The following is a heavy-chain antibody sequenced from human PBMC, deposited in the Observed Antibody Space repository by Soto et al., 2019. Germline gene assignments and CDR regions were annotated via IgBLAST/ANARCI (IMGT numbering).Heavy chain of an antibody. J-gene: IGHJ5*02. V-gene: IGHV4-59*02. D-gene: IGHD3-22*01. CDR1: GASVSTGY. CDR2: MYFGGSF. CDR3: AKSYYDSTGFVVDP. Sequence: SETLSLTCTVSGASVSTGYWSWIRQPPGKGLEWIGFMYFGGSFNYNPSLTSRVTISVETSKNQFSMTMTSVTAADTAVYYCAKSYYDSTGFVVDPWGQGTLVTVSS.